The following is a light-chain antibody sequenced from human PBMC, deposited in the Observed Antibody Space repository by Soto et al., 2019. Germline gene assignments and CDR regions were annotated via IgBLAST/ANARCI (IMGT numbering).Light chain of an antibody. CDR3: QQYYNTPPA. Sequence: DIVITQSPDAVPVCLGERASINCESSQSVLYSSNNKNYLSWYQQKPGQPPKLLIYWASTRESGVPDRFSGSGSGTDFTLTVSSLQAEDVALYYCQQYYNTPPAFGGGTKVDIK. CDR2: WAS. V-gene: IGKV4-1*01. CDR1: QSVLYSSNNKNY. J-gene: IGKJ4*01.